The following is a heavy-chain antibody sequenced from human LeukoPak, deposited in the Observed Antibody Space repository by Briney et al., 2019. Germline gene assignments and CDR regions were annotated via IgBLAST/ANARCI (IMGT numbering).Heavy chain of an antibody. V-gene: IGHV1-18*01. CDR1: GYTFTSYG. CDR3: ARDRGYCSGGSCSAFDY. Sequence: PGASVKVSCKASGYTFTSYGISWVRQAPGQGLEWMGWISAYNGNTNYAQKLQGRVTMTTDTSTSTAYMELRSLRSDDTAVYYCARDRGYCSGGSCSAFDYWGQGTLATVSS. J-gene: IGHJ4*02. CDR2: ISAYNGNT. D-gene: IGHD2-15*01.